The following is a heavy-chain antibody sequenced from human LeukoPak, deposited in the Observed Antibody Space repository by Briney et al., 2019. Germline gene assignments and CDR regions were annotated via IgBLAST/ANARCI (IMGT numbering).Heavy chain of an antibody. Sequence: SVKVSCKASGFTFTSSAMQWVRQSRGQRLEWIGWIVVGSGNTNYAQKFQERVTITRDMSTSTAYMELSSLRSEDTAVYYCAATLGYCSGGSCSALPDYWGQGTLVTVSS. CDR2: IVVGSGNT. D-gene: IGHD2-15*01. CDR3: AATLGYCSGGSCSALPDY. CDR1: GFTFTSSA. V-gene: IGHV1-58*02. J-gene: IGHJ4*02.